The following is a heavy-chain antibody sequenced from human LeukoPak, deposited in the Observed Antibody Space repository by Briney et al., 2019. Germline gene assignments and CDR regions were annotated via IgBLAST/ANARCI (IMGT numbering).Heavy chain of an antibody. D-gene: IGHD3-3*02. CDR3: AKQGLLAYYFDY. CDR1: GFTFSSYG. CDR2: ISGSGGST. J-gene: IGHJ4*02. V-gene: IGHV3-23*01. Sequence: GGSLRLSCAASGFTFSSYGMHWVRQAPGKGLEWVSAISGSGGSTYYADSVKGRFTISRDNSKNTLYLQMNSLRAEDTAVYYCAKQGLLAYYFDYWGQGTLVTVSS.